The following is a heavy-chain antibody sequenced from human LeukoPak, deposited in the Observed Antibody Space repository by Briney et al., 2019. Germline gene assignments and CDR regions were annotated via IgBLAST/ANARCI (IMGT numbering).Heavy chain of an antibody. J-gene: IGHJ5*02. V-gene: IGHV1-18*01. CDR3: ARARPSVVVAATRYDP. Sequence: ASVKVPCKASGYTFTSYGISWVRQAPGQGLEWMGWISAYNGNTNYAQKLQGRVTMTTDTSTSTAYMELRSLRSDDTAVYYCARARPSVVVAATRYDPWGQGTLVTVSS. D-gene: IGHD2-15*01. CDR2: ISAYNGNT. CDR1: GYTFTSYG.